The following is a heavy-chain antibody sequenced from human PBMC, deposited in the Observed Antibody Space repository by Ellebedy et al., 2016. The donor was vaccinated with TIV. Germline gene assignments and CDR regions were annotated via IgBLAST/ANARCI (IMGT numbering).Heavy chain of an antibody. CDR2: IYYSGST. CDR1: GGSISSYY. Sequence: LRLSXTVSGGSISSYYWSWIRQPPGKGLEWIGYIYYSGSTNYNPSLKSRVTISVDTSKNQFSLKLSSVTAADTAVYYCARGLVVLAARPRFDYWGQGTLVTVSS. CDR3: ARGLVVLAARPRFDY. J-gene: IGHJ4*02. V-gene: IGHV4-59*12. D-gene: IGHD6-6*01.